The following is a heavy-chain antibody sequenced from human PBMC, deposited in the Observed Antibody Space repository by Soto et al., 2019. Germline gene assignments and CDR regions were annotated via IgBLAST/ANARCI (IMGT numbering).Heavy chain of an antibody. J-gene: IGHJ4*02. D-gene: IGHD3-22*01. CDR1: GYTFTSYG. Sequence: ASVKVSCKASGYTFTSYGISWVRQAPGQGLEWMGWISAYNGNTNYAQKLQGRVTMTTDTSTSTAYMELRSLRSDDTAVYYCARDVGYYSDSSGYYHFDYWGQGTPVTVSS. CDR2: ISAYNGNT. CDR3: ARDVGYYSDSSGYYHFDY. V-gene: IGHV1-18*01.